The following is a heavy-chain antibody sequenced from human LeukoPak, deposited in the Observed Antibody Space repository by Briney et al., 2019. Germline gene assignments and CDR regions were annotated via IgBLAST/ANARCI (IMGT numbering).Heavy chain of an antibody. V-gene: IGHV3-23*01. CDR1: GFTFSSYG. CDR2: ISGSGGST. Sequence: GGSLRLSCAASGFTFSSYGMSWVRQAPGKGLEWVSAISGSGGSTYYADSVKGRFTISRDNSKNTLYLQMNSLRAEDTAVYYCAKDMATFRWFGELWDQQLTDIWGQGTMVTVSS. CDR3: AKDMATFRWFGELWDQQLTDI. D-gene: IGHD3-10*01. J-gene: IGHJ3*02.